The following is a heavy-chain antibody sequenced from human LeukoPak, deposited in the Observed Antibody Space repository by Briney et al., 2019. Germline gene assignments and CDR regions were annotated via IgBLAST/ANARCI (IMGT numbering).Heavy chain of an antibody. V-gene: IGHV1-2*02. J-gene: IGHJ4*02. CDR3: AREKGEHTALDY. CDR2: INTNSGGT. Sequence: ASVKVSCKASGYTFTGYYMPWVRQAPGHGLEWMRWINTNSGGTNYAQKVQGRFTMTRDTSISTAYMELSRLRSDDTAVYYCAREKGEHTALDYWGQGTLVTVSS. D-gene: IGHD5-18*01. CDR1: GYTFTGYY.